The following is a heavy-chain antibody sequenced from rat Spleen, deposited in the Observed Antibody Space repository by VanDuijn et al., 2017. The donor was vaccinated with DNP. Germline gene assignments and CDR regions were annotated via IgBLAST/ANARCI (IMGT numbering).Heavy chain of an antibody. Sequence: EVQLVESGGGLVQPGRSQKLSCAASGFTFSDYYMAWVRQAPTKGREWVASVPSSGGSTYYPDSVKGRFIISRDNARNTLYLQMNSLRPEDTATYFCARGSGTYYWYFDYWGQGVMVTVSS. J-gene: IGHJ2*01. V-gene: IGHV5-25*01. D-gene: IGHD1-1*01. CDR3: ARGSGTYYWYFDY. CDR2: VPSSGGST. CDR1: GFTFSDYY.